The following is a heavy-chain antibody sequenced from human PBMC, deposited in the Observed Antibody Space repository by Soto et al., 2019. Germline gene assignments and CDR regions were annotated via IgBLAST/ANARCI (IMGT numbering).Heavy chain of an antibody. CDR3: ARDPAPPVNDNWTGYSHFDY. J-gene: IGHJ4*02. V-gene: IGHV3-30-3*01. D-gene: IGHD3-9*01. CDR1: GFSFSTYA. CDR2: ISYDGDHK. Sequence: QVQLVESGGGVVQPGRSLRLSCAASGFSFSTYAMHWVRQTPGKGLEWVAVISYDGDHKYYTDSVKGRFTISRDNSKNTLYPLMNTLRSEDTAIYYCARDPAPPVNDNWTGYSHFDYWGQGTLVTVSS.